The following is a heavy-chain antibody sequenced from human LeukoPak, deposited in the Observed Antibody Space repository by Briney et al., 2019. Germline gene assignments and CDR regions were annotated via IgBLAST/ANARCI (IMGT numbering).Heavy chain of an antibody. Sequence: ASETLSLTCTVSGGSISSSSYYWGWIRQPPGKGLEWIGSIYYSGSTYYNPSLKSRVTISVDTSKNQFSLKLSSVTAADTAVYYCARVRRGYSYGSYGMDVWGQGTTVTVSS. D-gene: IGHD5-18*01. CDR2: IYYSGST. CDR1: GGSISSSSYY. V-gene: IGHV4-39*07. J-gene: IGHJ6*02. CDR3: ARVRRGYSYGSYGMDV.